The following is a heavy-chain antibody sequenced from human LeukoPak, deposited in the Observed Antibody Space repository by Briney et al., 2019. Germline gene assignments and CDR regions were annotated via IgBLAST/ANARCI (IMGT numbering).Heavy chain of an antibody. CDR1: GGSLTSYY. J-gene: IGHJ4*02. V-gene: IGHV4-59*08. CDR2: IYYSGSV. Sequence: SETLSLTCTASGGSLTSYYWSWIRQPPGKGLQWIGYIYYSGSVNYNPSLKSRVTMSVDTSKNQFSLNLSSVTATDTAVYYCARLGSYFDFWGQGTQVTVSS. CDR3: ARLGSYFDF.